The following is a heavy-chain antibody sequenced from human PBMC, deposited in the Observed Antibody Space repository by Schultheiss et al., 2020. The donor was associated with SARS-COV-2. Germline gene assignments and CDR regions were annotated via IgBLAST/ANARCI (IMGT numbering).Heavy chain of an antibody. CDR3: ARGNWNYGMDV. CDR1: GFTFSSYG. Sequence: GGSLRLSCAASGFTFSSYGMHWVRQAPGKGLEWVAVIWYDGSTEYYGDSVKGRFTISRDNSKNTLYLQMNSLRAEDTAVYYCARGNWNYGMDVWGQGTTVTVSS. V-gene: IGHV3-33*01. D-gene: IGHD1-20*01. CDR2: IWYDGSTE. J-gene: IGHJ6*02.